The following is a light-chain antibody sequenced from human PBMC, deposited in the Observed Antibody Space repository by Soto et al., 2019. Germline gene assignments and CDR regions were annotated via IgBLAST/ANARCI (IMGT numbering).Light chain of an antibody. CDR1: QSFSSN. CDR3: QQYNNWPRT. V-gene: IGKV3-15*01. J-gene: IGKJ5*01. CDR2: GAS. Sequence: EIVMTQSPATLSVSPGERATLSCRASQSFSSNLAWYQQKPGQAPRLLIYGASTRATGVPARFSGSGSGTEFTLTISSLQSEDFAVHYCQQYNNWPRTFGQGTRLEI.